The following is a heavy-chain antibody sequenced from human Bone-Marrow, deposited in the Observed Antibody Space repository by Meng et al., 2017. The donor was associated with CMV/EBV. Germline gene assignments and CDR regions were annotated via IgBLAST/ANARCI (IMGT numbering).Heavy chain of an antibody. CDR2: IRYDGSNK. D-gene: IGHD2-2*01. CDR1: GFTFSSYG. V-gene: IGHV3-30*02. Sequence: GESLKISCAASGFTFSSYGMHWVRQAPGKGLEWVAFIRYDGSNKYYADSVKGRFTISRDNSKNTLYLQMNSLRAEDTAVYYCAKDVLWRPAAILPYYYYGMDVWGQGTTVTGSS. J-gene: IGHJ6*01. CDR3: AKDVLWRPAAILPYYYYGMDV.